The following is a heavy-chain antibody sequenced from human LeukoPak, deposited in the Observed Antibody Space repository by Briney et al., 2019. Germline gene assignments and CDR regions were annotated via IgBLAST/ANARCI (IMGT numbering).Heavy chain of an antibody. CDR1: GDSVSSNSAA. D-gene: IGHD3-10*01. Sequence: SQTLSLTCAISGDSVSSNSAAWNWIRQSPSRGLEWLGRTYYRSKWYNDYAVSVKSRTTINPDTSKNQFSLQLNSVTPEDTAVYYCARDRGLVYYGSGSYLDIWGQGTMVTVSS. J-gene: IGHJ3*02. V-gene: IGHV6-1*01. CDR2: TYYRSKWYN. CDR3: ARDRGLVYYGSGSYLDI.